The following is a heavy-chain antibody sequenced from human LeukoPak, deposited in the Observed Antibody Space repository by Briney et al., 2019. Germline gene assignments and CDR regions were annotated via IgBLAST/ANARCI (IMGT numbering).Heavy chain of an antibody. CDR2: IYPGDSET. CDR1: GYSLTSYW. CDR3: ARLYYFGSGSFGYFDY. V-gene: IGHV5-51*01. D-gene: IGHD3-10*01. Sequence: GESLKISRQGSGYSLTSYWFGWVRQMPGKGLEWMGIIYPGDSETRYNPSFQGQVSISVDKSYRTAYLQWSSLKASDTAVYYCARLYYFGSGSFGYFDYWGQGTLVTVSS. J-gene: IGHJ4*02.